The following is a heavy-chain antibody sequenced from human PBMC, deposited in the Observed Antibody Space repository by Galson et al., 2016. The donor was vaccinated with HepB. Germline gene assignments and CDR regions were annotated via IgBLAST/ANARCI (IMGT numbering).Heavy chain of an antibody. Sequence: SLRLSCAMSGLTFSNYWMHWVRQAPGKGLVWVSRILRDERFYADSVKGRFTISTDNAKNTVYLQMNSLRAEDTAVYYWVGDRISWHWGQGTLVTVSS. CDR1: GLTFSNYW. V-gene: IGHV3-74*01. CDR3: VGDRISWH. J-gene: IGHJ4*02. D-gene: IGHD5-12*01. CDR2: ILRDERF.